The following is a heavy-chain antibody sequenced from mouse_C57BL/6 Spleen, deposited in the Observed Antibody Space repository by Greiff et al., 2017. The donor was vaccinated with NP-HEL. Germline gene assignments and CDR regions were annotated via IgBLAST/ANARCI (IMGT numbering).Heavy chain of an antibody. CDR1: GYSFTGYY. D-gene: IGHD4-1*02. Sequence: EVQLQQSGPELVKPGASVKISCKASGYSFTGYYMNWVQQSPEKSLEWIGEINHSTGGTTYNQKFKAKATLTVDKSSSTAYMQLKSLTSEDSAVYYCASTGYYFDYWGQGTTLTVSS. CDR3: ASTGYYFDY. V-gene: IGHV1-42*01. J-gene: IGHJ2*01. CDR2: INHSTGGT.